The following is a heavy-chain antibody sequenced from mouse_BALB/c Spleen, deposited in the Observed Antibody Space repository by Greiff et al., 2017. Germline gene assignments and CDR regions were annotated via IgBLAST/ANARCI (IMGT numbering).Heavy chain of an antibody. V-gene: IGHV3-2*02. D-gene: IGHD2-2*01. CDR3: AKGLRRGGPWFAY. Sequence: VQLQQSGPGLVKPSQSLSLTCTVTGYSITSDYAWNWIRQFPGNKLEWMGYISYSGSTSYNPSLKSRISITRDTSKNQFFLQLNSVTTEDTATYYCAKGLRRGGPWFAYWGQGTLVTVSA. CDR1: GYSITSDYA. J-gene: IGHJ3*01. CDR2: ISYSGST.